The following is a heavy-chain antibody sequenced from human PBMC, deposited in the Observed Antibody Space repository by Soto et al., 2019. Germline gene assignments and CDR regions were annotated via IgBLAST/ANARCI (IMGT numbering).Heavy chain of an antibody. CDR1: GFSFSTYG. CDR2: ILNDGSNA. V-gene: IGHV3-30*18. J-gene: IGHJ4*02. CDR3: AKGAYGTKGLPYYFDY. D-gene: IGHD2-8*01. Sequence: QVQLVESGGGEVQPGRSLRLSCAVSGFSFSTYGMHWVRQAPGKGLEWVAVILNDGSNAYYTDSVKGRFTIARDKSKNALYLQMNSLRTEDTAVYYCAKGAYGTKGLPYYFDYWGQGTLVIVSS.